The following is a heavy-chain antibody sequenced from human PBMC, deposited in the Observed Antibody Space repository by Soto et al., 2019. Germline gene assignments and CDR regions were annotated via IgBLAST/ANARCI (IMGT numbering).Heavy chain of an antibody. Sequence: QVQLVQSGAEVKKPGASVKVSCKAGGYIFDTHVITWVRQAPGQGLEWMGWISAYNGNTDYEEKFQGRVTMTTDTSTTTAYMELRRPRSDDTAVYYCTRDARGAISDSYFDTGGQGTLVIVSS. CDR1: GYIFDTHV. J-gene: IGHJ4*02. CDR2: ISAYNGNT. CDR3: TRDARGAISDSYFDT. D-gene: IGHD3-10*01. V-gene: IGHV1-18*04.